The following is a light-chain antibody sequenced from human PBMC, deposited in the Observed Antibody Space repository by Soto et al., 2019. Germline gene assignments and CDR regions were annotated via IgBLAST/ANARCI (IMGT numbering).Light chain of an antibody. CDR3: SSYTSISAVV. V-gene: IGLV2-14*03. Sequence: QSVLTQPASVSGSPGQSITISCTGTSNDIGPQNYVSWYQQHPGKAPRLLIYDVTNRPSGVSDRFSGSKSGRTASLTISGLQAEDEADYYCSSYTSISAVVFGGGTKLTVL. CDR1: SNDIGPQNY. CDR2: DVT. J-gene: IGLJ2*01.